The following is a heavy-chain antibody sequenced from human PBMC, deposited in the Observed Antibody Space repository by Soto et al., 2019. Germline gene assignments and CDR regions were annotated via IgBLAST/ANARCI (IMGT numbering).Heavy chain of an antibody. CDR3: AREGAAAASDAPPHFDY. CDR2: IYYSGIT. D-gene: IGHD6-13*01. J-gene: IGHJ4*02. CDR1: GGSISSGGYY. Sequence: QVQLQESGPGLVKPSQTLSLTCTVSGGSISSGGYYWSWIRQHPGTGLEWIGYIYYSGITYYNPSLKSRVTISVDTSKNQFYLKLSSVTAADTAVYYCAREGAAAASDAPPHFDYWGQGTLVTVSS. V-gene: IGHV4-31*03.